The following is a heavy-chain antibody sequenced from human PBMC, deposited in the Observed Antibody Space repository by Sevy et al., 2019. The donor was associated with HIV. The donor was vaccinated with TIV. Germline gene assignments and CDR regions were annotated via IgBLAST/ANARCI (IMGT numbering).Heavy chain of an antibody. Sequence: GGSLRLSCAASGFTFSSYSMNWVRQAPGKGLEWVSYISSSSSTIYYADSVKGRFTISRDKAKNSRYLQMNSLRDEDTAVYYCARGELELQGTQMIYYYYGMDVWGQGTTVTVSS. D-gene: IGHD1-7*01. CDR2: ISSSSSTI. J-gene: IGHJ6*02. V-gene: IGHV3-48*02. CDR1: GFTFSSYS. CDR3: ARGELELQGTQMIYYYYGMDV.